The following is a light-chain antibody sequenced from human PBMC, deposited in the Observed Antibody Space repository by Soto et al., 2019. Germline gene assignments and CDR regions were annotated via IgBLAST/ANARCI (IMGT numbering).Light chain of an antibody. J-gene: IGLJ3*02. CDR2: LNSDGSH. Sequence: QPVLTQSPSASASLGASVKLTCTLSSGHSSYAIAWHQQQPEKGPRYLMKLNSDGSHSKGDGIPDRFSGSSSGAERYLTSSSVQAEDEADYYCQTWGTGIHVFGGGTKLTVL. CDR1: SGHSSYA. V-gene: IGLV4-69*01. CDR3: QTWGTGIHV.